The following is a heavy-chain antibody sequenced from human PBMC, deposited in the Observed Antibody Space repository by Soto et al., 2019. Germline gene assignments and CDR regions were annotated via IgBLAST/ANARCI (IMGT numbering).Heavy chain of an antibody. CDR1: GFTFSNYA. Sequence: GGSLRLSCAASGFTFSNYAMTWVRQAPGKGLEWVSTLSNAGGSVYYADSVKGRFTISRDNSKNTLFLEMNSLRVEDTAVYFCAKDFKVSGSHYGTLNYYYGMDVWGQGTTVTVSS. J-gene: IGHJ6*02. CDR2: LSNAGGSV. CDR3: AKDFKVSGSHYGTLNYYYGMDV. D-gene: IGHD3-10*01. V-gene: IGHV3-23*01.